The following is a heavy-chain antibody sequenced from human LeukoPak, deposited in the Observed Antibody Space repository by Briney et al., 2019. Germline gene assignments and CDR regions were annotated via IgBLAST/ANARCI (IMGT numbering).Heavy chain of an antibody. V-gene: IGHV3-21*01. J-gene: IGHJ4*02. D-gene: IGHD6-19*01. CDR1: GFTFSSYS. Sequence: GGSLRLFCAASGFTFSSYSMNWVRQAPGKGLELVSSISSSSSYIYYADSVKGRFTISRDNAKHSLYLQMNSLRAEDTAVYYCARNLAAWVAVAEITDYWGQGTLVTVSS. CDR3: ARNLAAWVAVAEITDY. CDR2: ISSSSSYI.